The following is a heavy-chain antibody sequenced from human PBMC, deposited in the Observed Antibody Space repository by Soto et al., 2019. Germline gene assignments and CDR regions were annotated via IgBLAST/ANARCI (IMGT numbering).Heavy chain of an antibody. D-gene: IGHD3-16*02. CDR1: GGSFSGYY. V-gene: IGHV4-34*01. J-gene: IGHJ4*02. CDR2: INHSGST. CDR3: ARTLTYYDYVWGSYRSHDFDY. Sequence: PSETLSLTCAVYGGSFSGYYWNWIRQPPGKGLEWIGEINHSGSTNYNPSLKSRVTISVDTSKNQFSLKLSSVTAAGTAVYYCARTLTYYDYVWGSYRSHDFDYWGQGTLVTVSS.